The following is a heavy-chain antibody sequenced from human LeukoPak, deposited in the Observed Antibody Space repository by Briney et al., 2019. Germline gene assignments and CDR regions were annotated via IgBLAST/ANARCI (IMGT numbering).Heavy chain of an antibody. CDR3: ARPYSGSSRDAFDI. V-gene: IGHV3-23*01. Sequence: PGGSLRLSCVGSGFIFRSYAVTWVRQAPGKGLDWVSSITANGDATYYADSVKGRFTISRDNSKNTLYLQMNSLRAEDTAVYYCARPYSGSSRDAFDIWGQGTMVTVSS. CDR2: ITANGDAT. J-gene: IGHJ3*02. D-gene: IGHD1-26*01. CDR1: GFIFRSYA.